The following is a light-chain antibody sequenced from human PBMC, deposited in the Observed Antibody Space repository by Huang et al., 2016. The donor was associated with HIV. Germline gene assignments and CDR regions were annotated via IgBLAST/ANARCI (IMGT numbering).Light chain of an antibody. V-gene: IGKV3-15*01. CDR3: QQFNNWPPRFT. Sequence: EIVMTQSPATLSVSPGERATLSCRASQNIGDNLTWYQHKPGQAPRLLIDGASTRATGIPPRFSGSGSGTEFTLTISGLESEDFAVYYCQQFNNWPPRFTFGPGTTVDVK. J-gene: IGKJ3*01. CDR2: GAS. CDR1: QNIGDN.